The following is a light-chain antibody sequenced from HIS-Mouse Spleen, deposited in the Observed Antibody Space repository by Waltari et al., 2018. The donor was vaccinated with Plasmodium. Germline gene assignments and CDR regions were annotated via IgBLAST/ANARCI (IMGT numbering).Light chain of an antibody. CDR2: EDS. CDR3: YSTDSSGNHRV. CDR1: ALPKKY. Sequence: SYELTQPPSVSVSPGQTARITCSGDALPKKYAYWYQQKSGQAPVLVIYEDSKRPSGIPERFSGSSSETMDTLTISGAQVEDEADYYCYSTDSSGNHRVFGGGTKLTVL. J-gene: IGLJ3*02. V-gene: IGLV3-10*01.